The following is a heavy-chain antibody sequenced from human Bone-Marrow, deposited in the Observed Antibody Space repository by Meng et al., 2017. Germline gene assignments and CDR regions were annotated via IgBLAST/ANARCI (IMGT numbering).Heavy chain of an antibody. CDR2: INQSGST. J-gene: IGHJ4*02. D-gene: IGHD4-11*01. CDR3: ARSPTTMAHDFDY. V-gene: IGHV4-34*04. Sequence: HCGAGRVEPWVTLHPPWVLFGGSFRDYYWTWIRQPPGKGLEWIGEINQSGSTNNNPSLERRATISVDTSQNNLSLKLSSVTAADSAVYYCARSPTTMAHDFDYWGQGTLVTVSS. CDR1: GGSFRDYY.